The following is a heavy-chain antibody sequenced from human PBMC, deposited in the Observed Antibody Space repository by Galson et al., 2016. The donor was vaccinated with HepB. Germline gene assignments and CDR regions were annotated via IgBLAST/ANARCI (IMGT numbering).Heavy chain of an antibody. J-gene: IGHJ4*02. CDR2: VYYSGTT. D-gene: IGHD6-19*01. CDR3: ARQRIALAGTGFDS. CDR1: GDSVRKSTYY. Sequence: SETLSLTCSVSGDSVRKSTYYWTWIRQPPGKGLEWIGYVYYSGTTNYNPSLKSRVTISIDTSKNQFFLRLRSVTTADSAVYYCARQRIALAGTGFDSWGRGTLTTVSS. V-gene: IGHV4-61*01.